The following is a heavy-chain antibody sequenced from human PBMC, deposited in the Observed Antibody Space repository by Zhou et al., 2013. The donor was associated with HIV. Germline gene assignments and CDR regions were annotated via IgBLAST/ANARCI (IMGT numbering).Heavy chain of an antibody. CDR2: ISSYRGHT. J-gene: IGHJ6*03. CDR1: GGTFSSYA. CDR3: ARALSATWIGGGFFYMDV. V-gene: IGHV1-18*01. Sequence: QVQLVQSGAEVKKPGSSVKVSCKASGGTFSSYAISWVRQAPGQGLEWMGGISSYRGHTNYAQKLQGRVSVTTDTSTNTAYMELRSLRSDDTAVYYCARALSATWIGGGFFYMDVWGKGPRSPSP. D-gene: IGHD6-25*01.